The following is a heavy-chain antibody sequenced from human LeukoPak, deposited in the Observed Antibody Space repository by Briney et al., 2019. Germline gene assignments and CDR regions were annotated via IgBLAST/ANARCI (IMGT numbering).Heavy chain of an antibody. Sequence: GGSLRLSCAASGFTFSSYSMNWVRQAPGKGLEWVSYISSSSSTIYYADSVKGRFTISRDNAKNSLYLQMNSLRAEDTSVYYCARPRGGGNYDSSGYQPLDYWGQGTLVTVSS. CDR3: ARPRGGGNYDSSGYQPLDY. CDR2: ISSSSSTI. D-gene: IGHD3-22*01. CDR1: GFTFSSYS. J-gene: IGHJ4*02. V-gene: IGHV3-48*04.